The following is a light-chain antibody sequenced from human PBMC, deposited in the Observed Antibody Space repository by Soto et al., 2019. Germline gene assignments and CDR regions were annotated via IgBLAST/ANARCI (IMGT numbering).Light chain of an antibody. V-gene: IGKV1-33*01. CDR3: QQYESLIT. J-gene: IGKJ4*01. CDR2: GAS. Sequence: DIQLTQSPSSLSASVGDRVTITCQASQDIRKYLNWYQQKPGKAPKLLIYGASNLETVVPSRFSGSGSGTDFTFTISSLQPEDISTYYCQQYESLITFGGGTKVEIK. CDR1: QDIRKY.